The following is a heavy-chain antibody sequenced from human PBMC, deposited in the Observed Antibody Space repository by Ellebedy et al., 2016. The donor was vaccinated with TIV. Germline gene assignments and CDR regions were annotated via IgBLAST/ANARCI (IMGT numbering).Heavy chain of an antibody. CDR1: GGSLSTYY. V-gene: IGHV4-59*01. CDR2: VFYSGST. D-gene: IGHD3-22*01. Sequence: SETLSLXXAVSGGSLSTYYWSWVRQPPAKGLQWIGSVFYSGSTNCNPSLKSRVTMSVNTSKNQFSLRLSSVTAADTAVYYCARDTMTVWGEGWYYGMDVWGQGTTVTVSS. J-gene: IGHJ6*02. CDR3: ARDTMTVWGEGWYYGMDV.